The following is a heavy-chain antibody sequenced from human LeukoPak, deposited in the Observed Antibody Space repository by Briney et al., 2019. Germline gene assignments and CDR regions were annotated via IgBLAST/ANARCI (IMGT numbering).Heavy chain of an antibody. V-gene: IGHV4-4*07. CDR1: GGSISSYY. CDR2: IYTSGST. D-gene: IGHD6-13*01. Sequence: SETLSLTCTVSGGSISSYYWSWIRQPAGKGLEWIGRIYTSGSTNYNPSLKSRVTMSVDTSKNQFSLKLSSVTAADTAVYYCARDSGYSSSWYDDNYFDYWGQGTLVTVSS. J-gene: IGHJ4*02. CDR3: ARDSGYSSSWYDDNYFDY.